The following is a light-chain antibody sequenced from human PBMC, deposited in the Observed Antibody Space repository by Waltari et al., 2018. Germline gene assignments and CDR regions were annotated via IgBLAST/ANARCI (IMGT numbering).Light chain of an antibody. V-gene: IGLV1-47*01. CDR1: SSNTGSNY. Sequence: QSVLTQPPSASGTPGQRVTISCSGSSSNTGSNYVYCYQQLPGTAPKLLIYRNNQRPSGVPDRFSGSKSGTSASLAISGLRSEDEADYYCAAWDDSLSGYYVFGTGTKVTVL. CDR3: AAWDDSLSGYYV. J-gene: IGLJ1*01. CDR2: RNN.